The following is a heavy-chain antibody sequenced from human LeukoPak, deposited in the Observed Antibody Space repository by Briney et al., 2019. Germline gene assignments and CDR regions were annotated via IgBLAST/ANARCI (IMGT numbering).Heavy chain of an antibody. J-gene: IGHJ3*02. Sequence: GGSLRLSYTPWGFTFSSYSMNWVRQAPGKGVEWVSSISSRSSYIYYADSVKGRFTVARDNAKNSLYLQMNNLRAEDTAVYYCARDQPLLYCSSTSCYWGGDAFDIWGQGTMVTVSS. CDR3: ARDQPLLYCSSTSCYWGGDAFDI. V-gene: IGHV3-21*01. CDR1: GFTFSSYS. CDR2: ISSRSSYI. D-gene: IGHD2-2*01.